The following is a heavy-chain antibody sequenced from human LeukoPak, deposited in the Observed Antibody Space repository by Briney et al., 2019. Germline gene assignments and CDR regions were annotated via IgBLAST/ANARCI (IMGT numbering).Heavy chain of an antibody. CDR1: GITVDDYA. D-gene: IGHD3-22*01. CDR3: AKGHCKTNHSESSGYKH. Sequence: GRSLRLSRAAAGITVDDYARDSVRQAPGEWRGWVSGISWNRGNIAYAVSVKGRLTISRANAKNSLYWKMNSLRAEEIALNYCAKGHCKTNHSESSGYKHGGQGNLVTVSS. V-gene: IGHV3-9*03. CDR2: ISWNRGNI. J-gene: IGHJ1*01.